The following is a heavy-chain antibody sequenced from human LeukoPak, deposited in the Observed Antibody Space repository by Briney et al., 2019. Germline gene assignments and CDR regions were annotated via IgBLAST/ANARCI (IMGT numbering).Heavy chain of an antibody. V-gene: IGHV4-4*07. J-gene: IGHJ3*02. Sequence: SETLSLTCTVSGGSISSNYWSWIRQPAGKGLEWIGRIYTSGSTNYNPSLKSRVTMSVDTSKNQFSLKLSSVTAADTAVYYCARSGILTGSRNAFDIWGQGTMVTVSS. D-gene: IGHD3-9*01. CDR2: IYTSGST. CDR1: GGSISSNY. CDR3: ARSGILTGSRNAFDI.